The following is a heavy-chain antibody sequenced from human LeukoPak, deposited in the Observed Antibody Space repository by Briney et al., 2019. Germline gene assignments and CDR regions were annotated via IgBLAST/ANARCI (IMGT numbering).Heavy chain of an antibody. Sequence: ASVKVSCKASGYTFTDYYMHWVRQAPGQGLEWMGWISAYNGNTNYAQKPQGRVTMTTDTSTSTAYMELRSLRSDDTAVYYCARDLTVWGSPVAFDIWGQGTMVTVSS. CDR3: ARDLTVWGSPVAFDI. CDR2: ISAYNGNT. D-gene: IGHD3-16*01. CDR1: GYTFTDYY. J-gene: IGHJ3*02. V-gene: IGHV1-18*04.